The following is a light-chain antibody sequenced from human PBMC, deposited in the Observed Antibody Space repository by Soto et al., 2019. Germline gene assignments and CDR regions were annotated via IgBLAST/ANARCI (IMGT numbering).Light chain of an antibody. CDR3: QQYDSWPYT. CDR1: QSVSSD. CDR2: GAS. V-gene: IGKV3-15*01. Sequence: EIVMTQSPATLYVSPGERATLSCRASQSVSSDLAWYQQIPGQAPRLLIYGASTRATGIPARFSGSGSGTEFTLTISSLQSEDIGIYYCQQYDSWPYTFGPGSKVHFK. J-gene: IGKJ3*01.